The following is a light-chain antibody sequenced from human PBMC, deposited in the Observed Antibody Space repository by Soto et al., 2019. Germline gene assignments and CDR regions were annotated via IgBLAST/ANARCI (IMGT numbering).Light chain of an antibody. Sequence: DIQMTQSPSTLSASVGDRVTITCRASQGIGDWLAWFQQKPGKAPKLLSYKASNLESGIPSTFSGSASGTEFTLTISTLQPDDSASYDCEHYYDHSWTFGQGTKVEIK. CDR1: QGIGDW. CDR2: KAS. V-gene: IGKV1-5*03. CDR3: EHYYDHSWT. J-gene: IGKJ1*01.